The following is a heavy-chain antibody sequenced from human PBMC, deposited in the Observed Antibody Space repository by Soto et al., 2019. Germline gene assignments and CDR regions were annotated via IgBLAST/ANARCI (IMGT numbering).Heavy chain of an antibody. Sequence: QVQLMQSGAEVRRPGPSLGIPGTTSATILTPLGTSWGPKPPDKDLEGMGWITGYTGYTKYAQNFEDRVTLSTDPSTSTAFLELRNLRSGDTALYFCARDRDYSHTDADIDYWGQGTLVTVSS. D-gene: IGHD3-16*01. J-gene: IGHJ4*02. V-gene: IGHV1-18*01. CDR1: ATILTPLG. CDR2: ITGYTGYT. CDR3: ARDRDYSHTDADIDY.